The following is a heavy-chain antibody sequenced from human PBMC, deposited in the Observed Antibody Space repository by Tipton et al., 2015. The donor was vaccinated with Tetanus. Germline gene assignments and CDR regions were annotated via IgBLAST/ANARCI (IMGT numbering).Heavy chain of an antibody. CDR1: GDSITSSY. D-gene: IGHD5-24*01. CDR3: ARHPQTSNNLDY. CDR2: IYYSGAT. V-gene: IGHV4-59*08. J-gene: IGHJ4*02. Sequence: TLSLTCTVSGDSITSSYWTWIRQPPGKGLEWIGYIYYSGATNYNPSLKSRVTIAVDTSKNQLSLKMRYVTAADTAVYYCARHPQTSNNLDYWGQGTLVTVSS.